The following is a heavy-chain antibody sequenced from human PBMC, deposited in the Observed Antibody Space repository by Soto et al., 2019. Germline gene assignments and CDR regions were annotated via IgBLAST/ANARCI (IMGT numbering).Heavy chain of an antibody. CDR3: ASRVAGILSFDY. CDR2: IYHSGST. CDR1: GGSISSSNW. V-gene: IGHV4-4*02. Sequence: QVQLQESGPGLVKPSGTLSLTCAVSGGSISSSNWWSWVRQPPGKGLEWIGEIYHSGSTNYNPSLKSRVTIAVDKSKNQFFLKRSSVTAADTAVYYCASRVAGILSFDYWGQGTLVTVSS. J-gene: IGHJ4*02. D-gene: IGHD6-19*01.